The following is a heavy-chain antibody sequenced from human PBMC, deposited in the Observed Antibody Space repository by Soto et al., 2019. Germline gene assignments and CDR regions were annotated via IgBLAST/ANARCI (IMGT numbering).Heavy chain of an antibody. V-gene: IGHV1-69*13. Sequence: ASVKVSCKASGGTFSSYAISWVRQAPGQGLEWMGGIIPIFGTANYAQKFQGRVTITADESTGTAYMELSSLRSEDTAVYYCAREAGATLNWFDPWGQGTLVTVSS. CDR2: IIPIFGTA. CDR1: GGTFSSYA. J-gene: IGHJ5*02. CDR3: AREAGATLNWFDP. D-gene: IGHD1-26*01.